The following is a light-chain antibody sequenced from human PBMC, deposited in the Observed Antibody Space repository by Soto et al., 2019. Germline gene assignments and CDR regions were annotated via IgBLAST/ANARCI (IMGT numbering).Light chain of an antibody. Sequence: QSVLTHPPSVSATPGQKVTISCSGSGSNLGRNYVSWYQQLPGTAPKLLIYDNVYRFSGIPDRFSASKSGTSATLGITGLQTGDEGDYFCGSWDNILRAYVFGTGTKVTVL. J-gene: IGLJ1*01. V-gene: IGLV1-51*01. CDR1: GSNLGRNY. CDR2: DNV. CDR3: GSWDNILRAYV.